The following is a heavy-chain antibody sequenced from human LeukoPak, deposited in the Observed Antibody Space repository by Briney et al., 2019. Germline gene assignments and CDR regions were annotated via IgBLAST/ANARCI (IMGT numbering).Heavy chain of an antibody. CDR3: ARRAGEYSHPYDY. V-gene: IGHV3-53*01. CDR1: GFTVSSNS. J-gene: IGHJ4*02. D-gene: IGHD4-17*01. CDR2: IYSGGNT. Sequence: GGSLRLSCTVSGFTVSSNSMSWVRQAPGKGLEWVSFIYSGGNTHYSDSVKGRFTISRDNSKNTLYLQMNSLRADDTAVYYCARRAGEYSHPYDYGGQGPLVTVSS.